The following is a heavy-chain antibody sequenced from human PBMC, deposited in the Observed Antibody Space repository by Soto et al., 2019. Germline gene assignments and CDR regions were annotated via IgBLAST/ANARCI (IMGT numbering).Heavy chain of an antibody. J-gene: IGHJ6*02. V-gene: IGHV1-69*13. CDR2: IIPIFGTA. CDR1: GGTFSSYA. Sequence: SVTVSCKASGGTFSSYAISWVRQAPGQGLEWMGGIIPIFGTANYAQKFQGRVTITADESTSTAYMELSSLRSEDTAVYYCAGEGPNYYGMDVWGQGTTVTVSS. CDR3: AGEGPNYYGMDV.